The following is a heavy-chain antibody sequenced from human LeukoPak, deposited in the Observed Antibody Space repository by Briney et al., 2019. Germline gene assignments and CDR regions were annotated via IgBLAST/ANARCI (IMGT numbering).Heavy chain of an antibody. J-gene: IGHJ4*02. CDR3: AKGSTSIDY. D-gene: IGHD1-26*01. CDR2: ITGSGGNT. V-gene: IGHV3-23*01. Sequence: HPGGSLRLSCAASGFTFSSYAMSWVRRAPGKGPEWVSTITGSGGNTYYADSVKGRFTISRDNSKNTLYLQMSSLRAEDTALYYCAKGSTSIDYWGQGTLVTVSS. CDR1: GFTFSSYA.